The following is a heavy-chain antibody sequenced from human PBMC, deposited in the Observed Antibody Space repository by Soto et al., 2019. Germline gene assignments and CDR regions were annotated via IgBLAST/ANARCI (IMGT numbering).Heavy chain of an antibody. CDR1: GYNFTTYA. V-gene: IGHV1-3*04. J-gene: IGHJ3*02. CDR2: INTGKGNT. Sequence: QVQFVQSGAEVKKPGASVKVSCKASGYNFTTYAIHWVRQAPGQRLEWLGWINTGKGNTNYSQKFQGRVTITRDTSASTAYMELSSLRSGDTAVYYCARDPWGGAVDAFDIWGQGTMVTVSS. CDR3: ARDPWGGAVDAFDI. D-gene: IGHD3-10*01.